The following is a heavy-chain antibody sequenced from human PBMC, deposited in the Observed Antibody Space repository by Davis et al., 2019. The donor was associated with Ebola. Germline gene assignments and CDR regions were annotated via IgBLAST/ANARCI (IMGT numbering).Heavy chain of an antibody. CDR2: INHSGST. D-gene: IGHD5-12*01. Sequence: MPGGSLRLSCAVYGGSFNGYYWNWIRQPPGKGLAWIGEINHSGSTNYNPSLKSRVTISADTSKNQYSLKLTSVTAADTALYYCARGRGYSWFDPWGQGTLVTVSS. CDR1: GGSFNGYY. CDR3: ARGRGYSWFDP. J-gene: IGHJ5*02. V-gene: IGHV4-34*01.